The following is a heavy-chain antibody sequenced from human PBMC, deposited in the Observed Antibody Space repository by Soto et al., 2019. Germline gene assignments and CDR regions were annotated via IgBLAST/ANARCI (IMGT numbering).Heavy chain of an antibody. V-gene: IGHV4-59*01. CDR1: GGSISSDY. D-gene: IGHD5-18*01. J-gene: IGHJ4*02. CDR3: ARLAYSSGFTFDY. CDR2: IYYNGNT. Sequence: SETLSLTCTVSGGSISSDYWTWIRQPPGERLEWIGYIYYNGNTNYNSSLKSRVTISIDTSKNQFSLKLNSVTAADTAVYFCARLAYSSGFTFDYWGRGTLVTVSS.